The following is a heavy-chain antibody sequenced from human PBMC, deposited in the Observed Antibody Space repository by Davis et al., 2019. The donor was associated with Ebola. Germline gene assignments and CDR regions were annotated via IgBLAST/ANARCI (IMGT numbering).Heavy chain of an antibody. V-gene: IGHV3-23*01. J-gene: IGHJ5*02. D-gene: IGHD1/OR15-1a*01. Sequence: GESLKISCEASGFSFSYSGMSWVRQAPGRGLEWVSASGSGGLTFYADSVRGRFTISRDKSKNTLYLQMNNLRAGDTAVYYCAKEWGSAAVNWYTIDPWGRGSLVTVSS. CDR3: AKEWGSAAVNWYTIDP. CDR1: GFSFSYSG. CDR2: SGSGGLT.